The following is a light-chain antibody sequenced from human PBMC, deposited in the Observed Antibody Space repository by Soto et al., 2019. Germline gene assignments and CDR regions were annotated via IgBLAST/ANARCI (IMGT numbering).Light chain of an antibody. CDR1: KIIANTY. Sequence: ESVLTQSPGNLSLSPGERATLSCRASKIIANTYFAGYQQKPGQAPRLLIYGASNRATGMPDRFSGSESGADFTLTSSGLGPDDSAVYYFQQYGGSRSLGPGTKVEIK. V-gene: IGKV3-20*01. J-gene: IGKJ1*01. CDR3: QQYGGSRS. CDR2: GAS.